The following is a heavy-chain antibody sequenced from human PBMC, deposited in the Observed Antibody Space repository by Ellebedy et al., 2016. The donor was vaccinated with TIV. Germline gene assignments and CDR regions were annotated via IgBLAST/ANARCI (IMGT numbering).Heavy chain of an antibody. CDR1: GFTFSGHG. V-gene: IGHV3-33*01. Sequence: PGGSLRLSCAASGFTFSGHGMHWVRQAPGKGLEWVAVIWYDASNEYYADSVKGRFTISRDNSKYTLYLQMNSLTAEDTAVYYGARLSNWSIDFWGQGTLVTVSS. CDR3: ARLSNWSIDF. D-gene: IGHD1-20*01. CDR2: IWYDASNE. J-gene: IGHJ4*02.